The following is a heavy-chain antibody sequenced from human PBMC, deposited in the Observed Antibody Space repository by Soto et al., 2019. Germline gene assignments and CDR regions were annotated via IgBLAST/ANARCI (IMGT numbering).Heavy chain of an antibody. CDR3: ARYIVGRGFVV. D-gene: IGHD2-15*01. J-gene: IGHJ3*01. CDR1: GDRFTSFD. V-gene: IGHV1-8*01. Sequence: QVQLVQSGAEVKNPGASVKVSCKASGDRFTSFDINWVRQATGQGPEWIGWMNPSGNTGHAQSFQGRVTLSRDISIRTAYMELSSLRSDDTAKYYCARYIVGRGFVVWGQGTVVIVSS. CDR2: MNPSGNT.